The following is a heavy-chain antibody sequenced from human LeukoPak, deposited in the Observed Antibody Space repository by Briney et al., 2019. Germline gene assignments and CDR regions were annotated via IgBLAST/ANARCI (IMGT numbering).Heavy chain of an antibody. J-gene: IGHJ4*02. CDR3: ARDAKASNHADY. D-gene: IGHD4/OR15-4a*01. CDR1: GGSISSYY. CDR2: IYTSGST. Sequence: SETLSLTCTVSGGSISSYYWSWIRQPAGKGLEWIGRIYTSGSTNYNPSLKSRVTMSVGTSKNQFSLKLSSVTAADTAVYYCARDAKASNHADYWGQGTLVTISS. V-gene: IGHV4-4*07.